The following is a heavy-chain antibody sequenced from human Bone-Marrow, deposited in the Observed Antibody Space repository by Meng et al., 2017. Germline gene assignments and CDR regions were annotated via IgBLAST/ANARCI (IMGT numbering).Heavy chain of an antibody. D-gene: IGHD6-19*01. J-gene: IGHJ4*02. CDR2: FHHSGTT. V-gene: IGHV4-4*02. Sequence: GRLQEACPGTVKPSGTLSITVGVAGASVSSGYWWTWGIQPPGKGLEWIGEFHHSGTTNYNPSLRSRVTISVDTSKNQFSLRLTSVTAADTAVYYCAASPGWWRIDSWGQGTLVTVSS. CDR1: GASVSSGYW. CDR3: AASPGWWRIDS.